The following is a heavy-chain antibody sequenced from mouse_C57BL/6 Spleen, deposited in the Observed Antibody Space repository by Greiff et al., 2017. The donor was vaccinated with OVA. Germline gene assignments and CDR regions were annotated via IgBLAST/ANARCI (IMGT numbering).Heavy chain of an antibody. CDR3: ARTLYGSSHYYAMDY. J-gene: IGHJ4*01. CDR2: INPNNGGT. V-gene: IGHV1-18*01. D-gene: IGHD1-1*01. Sequence: VQLQQSGPELVKPGASVKIPCKASGYTFTDYNMDWVKQSHGKSLEWIGDINPNNGGTIYNQKFKGKATLTVDKSSSTSYMELRSLTSEDTAVYDSARTLYGSSHYYAMDYWGQGTSVTVSS. CDR1: GYTFTDYN.